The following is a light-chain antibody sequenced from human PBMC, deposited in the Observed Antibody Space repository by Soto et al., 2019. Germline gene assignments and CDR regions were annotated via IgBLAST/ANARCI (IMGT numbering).Light chain of an antibody. J-gene: IGLJ3*02. CDR2: DDS. CDR3: SAYTRSSTRV. V-gene: IGLV2-14*01. Sequence: QSALTQPASVSGSPGQSITISCTGTSSDVGGYNYVSWYQQLPGKAPKLMIYDDSNRPSGVSNRFSGSKSGNTASLTISGLQAEDEADYYCSAYTRSSTRVFGGGTKLTVL. CDR1: SSDVGGYNY.